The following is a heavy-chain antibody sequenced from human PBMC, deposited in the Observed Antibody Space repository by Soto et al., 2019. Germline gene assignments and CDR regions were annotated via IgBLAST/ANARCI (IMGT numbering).Heavy chain of an antibody. V-gene: IGHV3-30*18. CDR2: ISYDGNNK. CDR3: AKDLLLTTITTVGD. D-gene: IGHD4-17*01. Sequence: QVQLVESGGGVVQPGRSLRLSCAGSGFIFSTYGMHWVRQAPGKGLEWLSVISYDGNNKYYADSVKGRFTISRDNSKNTLWLQMDSLRTEDTAVYYCAKDLLLTTITTVGDWGQGTLVTVSS. CDR1: GFIFSTYG. J-gene: IGHJ4*02.